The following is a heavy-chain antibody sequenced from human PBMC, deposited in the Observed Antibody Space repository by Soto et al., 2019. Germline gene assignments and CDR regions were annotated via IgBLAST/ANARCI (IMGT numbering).Heavy chain of an antibody. CDR2: ISVSSGST. Sequence: GVSLSLSCAATGFTFSSYAMGWVRQAPGKGLEWVSGISVSSGSTYYADSVKGRFSISRDNSKNTLYLQMNSLRAEDTAVYYCASSSGWTDYWGQGTLVTVSS. CDR3: ASSSGWTDY. D-gene: IGHD6-19*01. V-gene: IGHV3-23*01. J-gene: IGHJ4*02. CDR1: GFTFSSYA.